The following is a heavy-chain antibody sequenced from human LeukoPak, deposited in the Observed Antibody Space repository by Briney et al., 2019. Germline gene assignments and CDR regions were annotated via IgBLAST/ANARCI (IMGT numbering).Heavy chain of an antibody. J-gene: IGHJ6*02. V-gene: IGHV3-74*01. CDR1: GFTFGSYW. CDR3: ARRGTGHGMDV. D-gene: IGHD1-1*01. CDR2: INNDGSSA. Sequence: GGSLRLSCAASGFTFGSYWMNWVRQAPGKGLVWVSRINNDGSSASYVDSVKGRFTISRDNAKNTLFLQMNSLRAEDTAVYYCARRGTGHGMDVWGQGTTVIVSS.